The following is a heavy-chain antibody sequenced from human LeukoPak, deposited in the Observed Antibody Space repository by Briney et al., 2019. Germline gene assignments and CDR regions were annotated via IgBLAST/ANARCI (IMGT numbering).Heavy chain of an antibody. Sequence: GASVKVSCKASGYTFTGYHMHWVRQAPGQGLEWMGWINPNSGGTNYAQKFQGRVTMTRDTSISTAYMELSRLRSDDTAVYYCARVSIAARPYFDYWGQGTLVTVSS. J-gene: IGHJ4*02. CDR3: ARVSIAARPYFDY. D-gene: IGHD6-6*01. CDR2: INPNSGGT. V-gene: IGHV1-2*02. CDR1: GYTFTGYH.